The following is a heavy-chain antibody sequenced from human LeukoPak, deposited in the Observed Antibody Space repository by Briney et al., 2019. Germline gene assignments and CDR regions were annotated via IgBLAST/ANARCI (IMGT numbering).Heavy chain of an antibody. CDR3: ARGRGVVLHPPLRPGAFDI. CDR2: IYHSGST. V-gene: IGHV4-30-2*01. CDR1: GGSISSGGYY. D-gene: IGHD2/OR15-2a*01. Sequence: PSETLSLTCTVSGGSISSGGYYWSWIRQPPGKGLEWIGYIYHSGSTYYNPSLKSRVTISVDGSKNQFSLKLSSVTAADTAVYYCARGRGVVLHPPLRPGAFDIWGQGTMVTVSS. J-gene: IGHJ3*02.